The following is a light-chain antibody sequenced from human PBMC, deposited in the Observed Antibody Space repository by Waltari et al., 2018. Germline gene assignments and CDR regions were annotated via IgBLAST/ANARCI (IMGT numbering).Light chain of an antibody. J-gene: IGLJ3*02. CDR1: SRAVGFYNY. CDR3: SSYTLSDNLV. CDR2: EVS. Sequence: QSALTQPPPASGSPGQAVTISCTGTSRAVGFYNYVSWYQHHPGKDPKVMIYEVSKRPSGVPYRCSGAKSGNTASLTISGLQAEDEADYYCSSYTLSDNLVFGGGTKLTVL. V-gene: IGLV2-8*01.